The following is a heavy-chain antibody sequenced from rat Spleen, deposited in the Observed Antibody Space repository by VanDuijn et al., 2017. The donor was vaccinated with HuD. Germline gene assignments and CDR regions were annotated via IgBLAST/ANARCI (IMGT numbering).Heavy chain of an antibody. CDR2: IIYDGSST. D-gene: IGHD1-11*01. J-gene: IGHJ3*01. Sequence: EVQLVESGGGLVQPGNSLKLSCAASGFTFSDYAMAWVRQSPKEGLEWVAIIIYDGSSTYYRDSVKGRFTISRDNAKSTLYLQMDSLRSEDTATYYCATQDYGGYSERPFAYWGQGTLVTVSS. CDR1: GFTFSDYA. V-gene: IGHV5S10*01. CDR3: ATQDYGGYSERPFAY.